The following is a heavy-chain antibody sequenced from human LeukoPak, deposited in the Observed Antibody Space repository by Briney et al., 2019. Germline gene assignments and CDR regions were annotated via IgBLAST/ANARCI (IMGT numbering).Heavy chain of an antibody. CDR2: IKQDGSEK. D-gene: IGHD2-2*01. Sequence: RSGGSLRLSCAASGFTFSSYWMSWVRQAPGKGLEWVANIKQDGSEKYYVDSVKGRFTISRDNAKNSLYLQMNSLRAEDTAVYCCAREAIPGAFDIWGQGTMVTVSS. V-gene: IGHV3-7*01. J-gene: IGHJ3*02. CDR3: AREAIPGAFDI. CDR1: GFTFSSYW.